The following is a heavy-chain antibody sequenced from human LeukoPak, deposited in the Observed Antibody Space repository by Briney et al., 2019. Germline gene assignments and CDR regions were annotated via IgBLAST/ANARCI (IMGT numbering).Heavy chain of an antibody. D-gene: IGHD1-26*01. V-gene: IGHV1-8*03. Sequence: ASVKVSCKASGYTFTSYDINWVRQATGQGLEWMGWMNPNSGNTGYAQKFQGRVTITRNTSISTAYMELSSLRSEDTAVYYCARAPVGATDFDYWGQVTLVTVSS. CDR3: ARAPVGATDFDY. CDR2: MNPNSGNT. CDR1: GYTFTSYD. J-gene: IGHJ4*02.